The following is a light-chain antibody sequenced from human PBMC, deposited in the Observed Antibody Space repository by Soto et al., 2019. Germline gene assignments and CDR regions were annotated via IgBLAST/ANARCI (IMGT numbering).Light chain of an antibody. CDR2: AAS. CDR3: QQYNNWPRQ. V-gene: IGKV1-8*01. CDR1: QGISSY. J-gene: IGKJ1*01. Sequence: AIRMTQSPSSFSASTGDRVTITCRASQGISSYLAWYQQKPGKAPKLLIYAASTLQSGVPSRFSGSGSGTDFTLTISCLQYEDVATYYCQQYNNWPRQFGQGTKVDIK.